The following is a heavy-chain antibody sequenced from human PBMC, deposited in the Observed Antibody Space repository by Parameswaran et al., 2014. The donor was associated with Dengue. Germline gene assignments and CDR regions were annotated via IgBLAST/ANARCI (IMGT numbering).Heavy chain of an antibody. CDR2: ISYDGSNK. D-gene: IGHD1-26*01. J-gene: IGHJ4*02. CDR3: ARDIASGSYWALDY. Sequence: VRQMPGKGLEWVAVISYDGSNKYYADSVKGRFTISRDNSKNTLYLQMNSLRAEDTAVYYCARDIASGSYWALDYWGQGTLVTVSS. V-gene: IGHV3-30*04.